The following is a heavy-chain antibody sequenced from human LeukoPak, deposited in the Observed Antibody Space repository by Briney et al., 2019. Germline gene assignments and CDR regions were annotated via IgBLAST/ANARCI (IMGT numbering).Heavy chain of an antibody. V-gene: IGHV3-7*01. J-gene: IGHJ6*03. CDR1: GFTFSSYW. Sequence: GGSLRLSCAASGFTFSSYWMSWVRQAPGKGLEWVANIKQDESEKYYVDSVKGRFTISRDNSKNTLYLQMYSLRAEDTAVYYCAKVTRYDFWSGFMDPDTYYYYYMDVWGKGTTVTVSS. CDR2: IKQDESEK. CDR3: AKVTRYDFWSGFMDPDTYYYYYMDV. D-gene: IGHD3-3*01.